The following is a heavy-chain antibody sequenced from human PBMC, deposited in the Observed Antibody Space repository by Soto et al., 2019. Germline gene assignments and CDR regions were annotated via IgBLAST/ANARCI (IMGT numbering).Heavy chain of an antibody. Sequence: ASVKVSCKASGYTFTSYGISWVRQAPGQGLEWMGWISAYNGNTNYAQKLQGRVTMTTDTSTSTAYMELRSLRSDDTAVYYCARDTGYCSSTSCRNYYYYYMDVWGKGTTVTVS. V-gene: IGHV1-18*01. CDR2: ISAYNGNT. D-gene: IGHD2-2*01. J-gene: IGHJ6*03. CDR3: ARDTGYCSSTSCRNYYYYYMDV. CDR1: GYTFTSYG.